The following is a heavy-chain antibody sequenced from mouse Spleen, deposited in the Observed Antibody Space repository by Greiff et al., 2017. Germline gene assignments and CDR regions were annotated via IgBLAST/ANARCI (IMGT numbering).Heavy chain of an antibody. D-gene: IGHD2-4*01. Sequence: EVKLMESGPELVKPGASVKISCKASGYSFTDYNMNWVKQSNGKSLEWIGVINPNYGTTSYNQKFKGKATLTVDQSSSTAYMQLNSLTSEDSAVYYCARGGITTGGYAMDYWGQGTSVTVSS. CDR2: INPNYGTT. J-gene: IGHJ4*01. V-gene: IGHV1-39*01. CDR1: GYSFTDYN. CDR3: ARGGITTGGYAMDY.